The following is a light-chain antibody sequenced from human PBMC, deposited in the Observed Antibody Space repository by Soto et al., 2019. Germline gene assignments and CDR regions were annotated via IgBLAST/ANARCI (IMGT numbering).Light chain of an antibody. CDR3: GTWDSSLV. V-gene: IGLV1-51*01. Sequence: QSVLTQPPSVSAAPGQKVTISCSGSSSNIGNNYVSWYQQLPGTAPKLLIYDNNKRPSGIPDRFSGSKSGTSATLGITGLQTGDEADYNCGTWDSSLVFGGGTKVTVL. CDR2: DNN. CDR1: SSNIGNNY. J-gene: IGLJ2*01.